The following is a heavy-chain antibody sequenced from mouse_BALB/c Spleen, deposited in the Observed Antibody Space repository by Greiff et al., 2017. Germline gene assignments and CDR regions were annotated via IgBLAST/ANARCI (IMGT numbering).Heavy chain of an antibody. V-gene: IGHV1-7*01. CDR1: GYTFTSYW. Sequence: QVQLKESGAELAKPGASVKMSCKASGYTFTSYWMHWVKQRPGQGLEWIGYINPSTGYTEYNQKFKDKATLTADKSSSTAYMQLSSLTSEDSAVYYCARSGGNYPHYYAMDYWGQGTSVTVSS. J-gene: IGHJ4*01. CDR3: ARSGGNYPHYYAMDY. D-gene: IGHD2-1*01. CDR2: INPSTGYT.